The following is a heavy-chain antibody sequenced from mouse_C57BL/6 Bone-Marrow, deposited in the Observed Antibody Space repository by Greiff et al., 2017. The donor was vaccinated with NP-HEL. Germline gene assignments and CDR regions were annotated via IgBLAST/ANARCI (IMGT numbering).Heavy chain of an antibody. CDR1: GYTFTGYW. CDR3: AGYYYGSSYRYWYFDV. J-gene: IGHJ1*03. CDR2: ILPGSGST. Sequence: VKVVESGAELMKPGASVKLSCKATGYTFTGYWIEWVKQRPGHGLEWIGEILPGSGSTNYNEKFKGKATFTADTSSNTAYMQLSSLTTEDSAIYYCAGYYYGSSYRYWYFDVWGTGTTVTVSS. V-gene: IGHV1-9*01. D-gene: IGHD1-1*01.